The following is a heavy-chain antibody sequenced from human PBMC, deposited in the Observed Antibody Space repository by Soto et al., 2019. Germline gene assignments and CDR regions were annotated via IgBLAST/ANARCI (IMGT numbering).Heavy chain of an antibody. D-gene: IGHD4-17*01. CDR3: ASATVTRVDY. CDR2: IYHSGST. CDR1: GCSISSGGYS. V-gene: IGHV4-30-2*01. J-gene: IGHJ4*02. Sequence: QLQLQESGSGLVKPSQTLSLTCAVSGCSISSGGYSWSWIRQPPGKGLEWIGYIYHSGSTYYNPSITSRVTISVDRSKNQFSLKLSSVTAADTAVYYWASATVTRVDYWGQGTLVTVSS.